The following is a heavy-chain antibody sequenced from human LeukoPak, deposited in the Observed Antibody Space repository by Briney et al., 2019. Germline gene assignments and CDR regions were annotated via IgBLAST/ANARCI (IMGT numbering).Heavy chain of an antibody. V-gene: IGHV3-48*02. Sequence: GGSLRLSCAASGFTFGPYSMNWVRQAPGKGLEWVAYISGSSSTTYYADSVKGRFTISRDNANNSLNLQMNSLRDEDTAVYYCARDPYSSGWFDFWGQGTLVSVSS. CDR1: GFTFGPYS. CDR2: ISGSSSTT. J-gene: IGHJ4*02. CDR3: ARDPYSSGWFDF. D-gene: IGHD6-19*01.